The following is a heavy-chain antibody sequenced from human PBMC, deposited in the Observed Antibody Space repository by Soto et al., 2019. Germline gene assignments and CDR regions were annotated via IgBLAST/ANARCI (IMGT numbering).Heavy chain of an antibody. Sequence: SETLSLTCTVSGGSISSSSYFWGWIRQPPGKGLEWIGSMYYSGTTYYNPSLKSRVTISVDTSKNQFSLKLSSVTAADTAVYYCARRFTMYGEFDYWGQGTLVTVSS. J-gene: IGHJ4*02. CDR3: ARRFTMYGEFDY. CDR1: GGSISSSSYF. D-gene: IGHD3-10*02. V-gene: IGHV4-39*01. CDR2: MYYSGTT.